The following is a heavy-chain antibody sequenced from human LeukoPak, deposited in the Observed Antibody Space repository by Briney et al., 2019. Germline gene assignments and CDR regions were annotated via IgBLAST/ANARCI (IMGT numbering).Heavy chain of an antibody. Sequence: KPSETLSLTCTVSGYSISSGYYWGWIRQPPGKGLEWIGSIYHSGSTYYNPSLKSRVTISVDTSKNQFSLKLSSVTAADTAVYYCARDPGHVTGVSYWGQGTLVTVSS. CDR2: IYHSGST. V-gene: IGHV4-38-2*02. CDR3: ARDPGHVTGVSY. D-gene: IGHD7-27*01. CDR1: GYSISSGYY. J-gene: IGHJ4*02.